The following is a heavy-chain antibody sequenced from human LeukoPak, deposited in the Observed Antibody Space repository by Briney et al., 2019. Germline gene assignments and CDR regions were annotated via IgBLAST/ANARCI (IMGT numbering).Heavy chain of an antibody. CDR2: IKQDGSEK. D-gene: IGHD5-12*01. Sequence: GGSLRLSCAVSGFTFSTYWMSWVRQAPGKGLEWVANIKQDGSEKYYVDSVKGRFTISRDNSKNTLYLQMNSLRAEDTAVYYCANERGYSGYDRDYWGQGTLVTVSS. V-gene: IGHV3-7*03. CDR3: ANERGYSGYDRDY. J-gene: IGHJ4*02. CDR1: GFTFSTYW.